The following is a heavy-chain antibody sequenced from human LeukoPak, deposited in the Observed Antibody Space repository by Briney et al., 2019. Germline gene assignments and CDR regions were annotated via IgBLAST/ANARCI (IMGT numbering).Heavy chain of an antibody. Sequence: SETLSLTCTVSGGSISSSSYYWGWIRQPPGKGLEWIGSIYYSGSTYYNPSLKSRVTISVDTSKNQFSLKLSSVTAADTAVYYCATTTAITGTTYYYMDVWGKGTTVTVSS. CDR1: GGSISSSSYY. D-gene: IGHD1-7*01. CDR2: IYYSGST. J-gene: IGHJ6*03. V-gene: IGHV4-39*07. CDR3: ATTTAITGTTYYYMDV.